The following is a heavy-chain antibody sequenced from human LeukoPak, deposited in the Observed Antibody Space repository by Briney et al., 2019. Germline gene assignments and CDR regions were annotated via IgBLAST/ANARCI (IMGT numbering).Heavy chain of an antibody. CDR1: GGSISSSSEY. D-gene: IGHD4-23*01. CDR3: ARPYGGNPGYFDY. Sequence: NPSETLSLTCTISGGSISSSSEYCGWIRQPPGKGLEWIGNIYYSGTTYYNPSLESRVTISVDTSKSQFSLKLSSVTAADTAVYYCARPYGGNPGYFDYWGQGTLVTVSS. V-gene: IGHV4-39*01. J-gene: IGHJ4*02. CDR2: IYYSGTT.